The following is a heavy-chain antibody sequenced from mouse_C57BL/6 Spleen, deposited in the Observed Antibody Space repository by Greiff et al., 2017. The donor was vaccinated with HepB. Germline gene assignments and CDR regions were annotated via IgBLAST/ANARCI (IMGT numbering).Heavy chain of an antibody. D-gene: IGHD1-1*01. V-gene: IGHV1-26*01. Sequence: EVQLQQSGPELVKPGASVKISCKASGYTFTDYYMNWVKQSHGKSLEWIGDINPNNGGTSYNQKFKGKATLTVDKYSSTAYMELRSLTSEDAAVYYCAREDYGSSYAMDYWGQGTSVTVSS. CDR3: AREDYGSSYAMDY. CDR1: GYTFTDYY. J-gene: IGHJ4*01. CDR2: INPNNGGT.